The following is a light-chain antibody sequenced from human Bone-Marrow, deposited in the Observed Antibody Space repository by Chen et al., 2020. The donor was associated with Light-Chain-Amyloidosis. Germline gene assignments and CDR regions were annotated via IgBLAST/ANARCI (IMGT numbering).Light chain of an antibody. CDR3: QSYDSSLSSSV. V-gene: IGLV1-40*01. CDR1: TSNIGAGYG. J-gene: IGLJ2*01. CDR2: GNT. Sequence: QSVLTQPPSVSGAPGQRVPISCTGSTSNIGAGYGVHWYQQVPGTAPKLLIYGNTNRPSGVPDRFSASKSDTSASLAITGLQAEDEADYYCQSYDSSLSSSVFGGGTKLTVL.